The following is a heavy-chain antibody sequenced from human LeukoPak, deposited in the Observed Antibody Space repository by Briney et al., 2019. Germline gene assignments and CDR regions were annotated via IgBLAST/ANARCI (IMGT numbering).Heavy chain of an antibody. CDR3: ARYYGPGTFALDY. J-gene: IGHJ4*02. CDR2: MDSDGSDT. Sequence: GGSLRLSCAASGFTFSSSWMHWVRQAPGKGLVWVSRMDSDGSDTSYADSVKGRFTISRDNAKNTLYLQMNSLRAEDTAVYYCARYYGPGTFALDYWGQGALVTVSS. V-gene: IGHV3-74*01. D-gene: IGHD3-10*01. CDR1: GFTFSSSW.